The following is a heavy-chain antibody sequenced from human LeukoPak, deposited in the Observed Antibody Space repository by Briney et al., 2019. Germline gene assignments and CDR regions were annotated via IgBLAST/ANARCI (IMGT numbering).Heavy chain of an antibody. Sequence: GGSLRLSCAASGFTFSSYAMPWVRQAPGKGLEWVAVISYDGSNKYYADSVKGRFTISRDNSKNTLYLQMNSLRAEDTAVYYCARESSWWGTDYYGMDVWGQGTTVTVSS. J-gene: IGHJ6*02. CDR3: ARESSWWGTDYYGMDV. CDR2: ISYDGSNK. V-gene: IGHV3-30-3*01. CDR1: GFTFSSYA. D-gene: IGHD2-8*02.